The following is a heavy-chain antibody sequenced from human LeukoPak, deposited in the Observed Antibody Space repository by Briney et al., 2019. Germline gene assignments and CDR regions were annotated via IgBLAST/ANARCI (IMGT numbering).Heavy chain of an antibody. D-gene: IGHD2-2*01. V-gene: IGHV4-30-4*01. CDR2: ISYSGGT. CDR3: VRAARYCSRTSCSTTDFDY. CDR1: SGSINTGGYY. J-gene: IGHJ4*02. Sequence: SQTLSLTCTVSSGSINTGGYYWSWIRQPPGKGLEWIGYISYSGGTYYNPSLKSRVTISVDTSKNQFSLKLSSVTAAETAVYYCVRAARYCSRTSCSTTDFDYWGRGTLVTVSS.